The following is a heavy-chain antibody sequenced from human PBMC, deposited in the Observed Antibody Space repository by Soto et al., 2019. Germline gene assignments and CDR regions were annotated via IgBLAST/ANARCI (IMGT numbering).Heavy chain of an antibody. V-gene: IGHV1-69*12. Sequence: QVQPVQSGAEVKKPGSSVKVSCKASGGTFSTYPISWVRQAPGQGLEWMGGINPIFGTANYAQKLQGRVTITADESTTTAYMQLSSLRSDDTAVYYCARLRASNYEAYQHWGQGTLVTVSS. D-gene: IGHD4-4*01. CDR3: ARLRASNYEAYQH. J-gene: IGHJ1*01. CDR1: GGTFSTYP. CDR2: INPIFGTA.